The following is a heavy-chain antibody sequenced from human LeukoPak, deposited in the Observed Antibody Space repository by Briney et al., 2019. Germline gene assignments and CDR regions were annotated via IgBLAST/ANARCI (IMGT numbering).Heavy chain of an antibody. CDR2: ISSSGSTK. D-gene: IGHD2-2*01. CDR3: AKGDCSSASCQRSEYFDY. V-gene: IGHV3-48*01. J-gene: IGHJ4*02. CDR1: GFTFSSYS. Sequence: PGGSLRLSCAASGFTFSSYSMNWVRQAPGKGLEWVSYISSSGSTKYYADSVKGRFTISRDNAKNSLYLQMNSLRAEDTAVYYCAKGDCSSASCQRSEYFDYWGQGTLVTVSS.